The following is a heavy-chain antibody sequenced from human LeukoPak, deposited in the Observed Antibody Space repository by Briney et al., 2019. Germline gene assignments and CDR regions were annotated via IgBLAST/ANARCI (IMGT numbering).Heavy chain of an antibody. Sequence: SETLSLTCAAYGGSFSGYYWNWIRQPPGKGLEWIGEINHSGSTNYNPSLKSRVTISVDTSKNQFSLKLSSVTAADTAVYYCARATKWIQLLDYWGQGTLVTVSS. J-gene: IGHJ4*02. CDR3: ARATKWIQLLDY. CDR2: INHSGST. CDR1: GGSFSGYY. D-gene: IGHD5-18*01. V-gene: IGHV4-34*01.